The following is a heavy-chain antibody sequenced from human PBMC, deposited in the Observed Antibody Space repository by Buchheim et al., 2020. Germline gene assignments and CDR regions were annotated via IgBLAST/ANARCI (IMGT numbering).Heavy chain of an antibody. CDR1: GFTFNNYA. CDR2: VSGSADSA. Sequence: EVQLLESGGGLTQPGGSLRLSCAASGFTFNNYAMSWVRQAPGKGLEWVSVVSGSADSAYYADSVKGRFTISRDNTNNTLDLQMKSLRPEDTAVYYCAKADSTGSYYVYWGQGTL. D-gene: IGHD3-10*01. J-gene: IGHJ4*02. CDR3: AKADSTGSYYVY. V-gene: IGHV3-23*01.